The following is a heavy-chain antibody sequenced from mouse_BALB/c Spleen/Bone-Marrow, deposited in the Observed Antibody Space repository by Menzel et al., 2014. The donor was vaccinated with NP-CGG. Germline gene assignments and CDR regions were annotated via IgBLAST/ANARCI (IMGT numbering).Heavy chain of an antibody. V-gene: IGHV1-82*01. CDR2: IYPGDGDT. Sequence: VQVVESGPELVKPGASVKISCRASGYAFSSSWMNWVKQRPGQGLEWIGRIYPGDGDTNYNGKFKGKATLTAAKSSSTAYMQLSSLTSVDSAVYFCARTYGSSYFVYWGQGTLVTVSA. J-gene: IGHJ3*01. CDR1: GYAFSSSW. D-gene: IGHD1-1*01. CDR3: ARTYGSSYFVY.